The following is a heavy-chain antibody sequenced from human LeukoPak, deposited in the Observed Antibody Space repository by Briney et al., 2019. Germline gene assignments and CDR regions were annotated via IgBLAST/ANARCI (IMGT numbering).Heavy chain of an antibody. CDR2: IYYSGST. J-gene: IGHJ4*02. D-gene: IGHD3-10*01. Sequence: SETLSLTCTVSGGSISSYYWSWIRQPPGKGLEWIGYIYYSGSTNYNPSLKSRVTISVDTSKNQFSLKLSSVTAADTAVYYCARATEYYGSGSLIDYWGQGTLVTVSS. CDR1: GGSISSYY. CDR3: ARATEYYGSGSLIDY. V-gene: IGHV4-59*01.